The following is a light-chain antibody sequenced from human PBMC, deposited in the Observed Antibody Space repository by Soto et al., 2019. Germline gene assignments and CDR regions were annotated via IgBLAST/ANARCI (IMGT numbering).Light chain of an antibody. J-gene: IGLJ1*01. CDR2: EVT. Sequence: LTQPPSVSGSPGQSVTISCTGTGSDVGGYDRVSWYQQPPGTAPKLIIYEVTNRPSGVPVRFSGSKSGNTASLAVSGLQAEDEADYYCSSYTSTTNFYVFGTGNKVTVL. V-gene: IGLV2-18*02. CDR3: SSYTSTTNFYV. CDR1: GSDVGGYDR.